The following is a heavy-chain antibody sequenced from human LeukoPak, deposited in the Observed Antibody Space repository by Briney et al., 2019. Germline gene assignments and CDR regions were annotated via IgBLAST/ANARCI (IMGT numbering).Heavy chain of an antibody. CDR1: GGSFSGYY. CDR2: IYHSGST. CDR3: ARHIYYYYYMDV. Sequence: SETLSLTCAVYGGSFSGYYWGWIRQPPGKGLEWIGGIYHSGSTYYSPSLKSRVTISVDTSKSQFSLKLSSVTAADTAVYYCARHIYYYYYMDVWGKGTTVTVSS. J-gene: IGHJ6*03. V-gene: IGHV4-34*01.